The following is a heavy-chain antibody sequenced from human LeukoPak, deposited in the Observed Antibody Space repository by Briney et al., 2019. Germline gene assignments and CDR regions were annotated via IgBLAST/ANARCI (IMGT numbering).Heavy chain of an antibody. D-gene: IGHD1-26*01. CDR3: ARGSSAGASLRHDY. CDR2: ISGSSSTI. Sequence: GGSLRLSCAASGFTFSSYSMNWVRQAPGKGLEWVSYISGSSSTIYYADSVKGRFTISRDYAKNSLYLQMNSLRAEDTAVYYCARGSSAGASLRHDYWGQGTLVTVSS. V-gene: IGHV3-48*01. J-gene: IGHJ4*02. CDR1: GFTFSSYS.